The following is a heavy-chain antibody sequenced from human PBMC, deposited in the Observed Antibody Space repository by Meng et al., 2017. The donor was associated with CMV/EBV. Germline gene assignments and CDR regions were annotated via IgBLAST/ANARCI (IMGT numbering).Heavy chain of an antibody. Sequence: GESLKISCAASGFTFSSYAMHWVRQAPGKGLEWVAVISYDGSNKYYADSVKGRFTISRDNSKNTLYLQMNGLRAEDTAVYYCASYSSSRPTNYWGQGTLVTVSS. CDR2: ISYDGSNK. J-gene: IGHJ4*02. CDR1: GFTFSSYA. V-gene: IGHV3-30-3*01. D-gene: IGHD6-6*01. CDR3: ASYSSSRPTNY.